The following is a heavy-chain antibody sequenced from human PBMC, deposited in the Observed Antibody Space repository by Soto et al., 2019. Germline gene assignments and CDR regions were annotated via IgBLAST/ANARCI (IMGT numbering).Heavy chain of an antibody. CDR3: ARDRDSSGYYYDY. V-gene: IGHV1-69*01. CDR2: IIPIFGTA. D-gene: IGHD3-22*01. J-gene: IGHJ4*02. Sequence: QVQLVQSGAEVKKPGSSVKVSCKASGGTFSSYAISWVRQAPGQGLEWMGGIIPIFGTANYAQKFQCRVTITADDSTRTACLELSSLRSEDTAVYYCARDRDSSGYYYDYWGQGTLVTVSS. CDR1: GGTFSSYA.